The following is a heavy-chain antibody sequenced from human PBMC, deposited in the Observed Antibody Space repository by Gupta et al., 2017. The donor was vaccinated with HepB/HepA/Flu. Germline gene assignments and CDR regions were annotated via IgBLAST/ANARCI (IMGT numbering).Heavy chain of an antibody. Sequence: EVQLLESGGGVGQSGGSLILSCSASAFIFSNYAMTWVRQAPGKGLEWVSTISRSGSSTYYTDSVKGRFTISRDNSKNTLYLQMNSLRADDTAVYYCAKQGDLGDSYYYMDVWGKGTTVTVSS. V-gene: IGHV3-23*01. CDR2: ISRSGSST. J-gene: IGHJ6*03. D-gene: IGHD2-21*02. CDR1: AFIFSNYA. CDR3: AKQGDLGDSYYYMDV.